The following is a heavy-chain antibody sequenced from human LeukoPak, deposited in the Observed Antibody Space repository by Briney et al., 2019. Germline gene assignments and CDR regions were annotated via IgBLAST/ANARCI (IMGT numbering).Heavy chain of an antibody. CDR2: ISSSGSTI. CDR1: GFTFSDYY. D-gene: IGHD3-10*01. J-gene: IGHJ3*02. V-gene: IGHV3-11*01. CDR3: ARDPITMVRGVIGEVAFDI. Sequence: PGGSLRLSCPASGFTFSDYYMSWIRQAPGKGLEWVSYISSSGSTIYYADSVKGRFTISRDNAKNSLYLQMNSLRAEDTAVYYCARDPITMVRGVIGEVAFDIWGQGTMVTVSS.